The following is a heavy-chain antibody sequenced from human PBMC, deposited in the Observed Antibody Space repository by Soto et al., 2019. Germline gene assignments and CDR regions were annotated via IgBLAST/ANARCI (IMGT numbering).Heavy chain of an antibody. Sequence: QVQLQESGPGLVKPSETLSLTCTVSGGSISSYYWSWIRQPPGKGLEWIGYVYNSGSTNYHPSLKSRVTISVDTSKNQFSLKLTSLTAADTAVYYCARRTPGDYGDYYFDYWGQGILVTVSS. CDR1: GGSISSYY. CDR2: VYNSGST. CDR3: ARRTPGDYGDYYFDY. V-gene: IGHV4-59*01. D-gene: IGHD4-17*01. J-gene: IGHJ4*02.